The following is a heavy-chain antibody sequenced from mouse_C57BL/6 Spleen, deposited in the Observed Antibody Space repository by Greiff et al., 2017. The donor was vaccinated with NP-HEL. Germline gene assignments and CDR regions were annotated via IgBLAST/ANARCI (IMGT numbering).Heavy chain of an antibody. CDR3: ARSDDYAWFAY. CDR1: GYTFTNYW. V-gene: IGHV1-63*01. J-gene: IGHJ3*01. CDR2: IYPGGGYT. D-gene: IGHD2-4*01. Sequence: QVQLKESGAELVRPGTSVKMSCKASGYTFTNYWIGWAKQRPGHGLEWIGDIYPGGGYTNYNEKFKGKATLTADKSSSTAYMQFSSLTSEDSAIYYCARSDDYAWFAYWGQGTLVTVSA.